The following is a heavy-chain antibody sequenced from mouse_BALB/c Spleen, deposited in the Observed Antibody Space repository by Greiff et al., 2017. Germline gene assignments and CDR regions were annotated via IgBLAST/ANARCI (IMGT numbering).Heavy chain of an antibody. V-gene: IGHV5-6-4*01. J-gene: IGHJ2*01. CDR1: GFTFSSYT. CDR3: TRYYYGSSPYYFDY. Sequence: EVKVEESGGGLVKPGGSLKLSCAASGFTFSSYTMSWVRQTPEKRLEWVATISSGGSYTYYPDSVKGRFTISRDNAKNTLYLQMSSLKSEDTAMYYCTRYYYGSSPYYFDYWGQGTTLTVSS. CDR2: ISSGGSYT. D-gene: IGHD1-1*01.